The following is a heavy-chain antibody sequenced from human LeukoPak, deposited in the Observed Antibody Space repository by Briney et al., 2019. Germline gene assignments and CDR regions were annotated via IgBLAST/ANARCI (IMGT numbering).Heavy chain of an antibody. Sequence: VGSLRLSCAPSVFTPSNSPVHGGREAPGGGVGRVADISPEGSNEHYADSVKGRDSISRDDSKNTLSLQLNSLRLEDTAVYFCAKQGGSFRYFQLYLDVWGKGTTVTVS. CDR2: ISPEGSNE. CDR1: VFTPSNSP. J-gene: IGHJ6*03. CDR3: AKQGGSFRYFQLYLDV. D-gene: IGHD3-9*01. V-gene: IGHV3-30*17.